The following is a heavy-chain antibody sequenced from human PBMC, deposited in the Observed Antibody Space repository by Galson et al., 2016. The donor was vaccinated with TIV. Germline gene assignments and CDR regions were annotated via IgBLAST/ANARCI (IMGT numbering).Heavy chain of an antibody. CDR2: IYWDDDK. D-gene: IGHD2-2*01. CDR1: GFSLSTSGVA. CDR3: AHRRSVASAVLDAFDI. J-gene: IGHJ3*02. V-gene: IGHV2-5*02. Sequence: PALVKPTQTLTLTCTFPGFSLSTSGVAVGWIRQPPGKALEWLALIYWDDDKRYRPSLKRRLTITKDTPKNQVLLTVTNLDPEDTATYYCAHRRSVASAVLDAFDIWGPGTVVTVSS.